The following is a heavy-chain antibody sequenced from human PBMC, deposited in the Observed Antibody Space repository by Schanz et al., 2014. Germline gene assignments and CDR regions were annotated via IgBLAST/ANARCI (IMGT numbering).Heavy chain of an antibody. CDR1: GFTVSSNH. D-gene: IGHD2-2*01. CDR2: ISYDGSNK. V-gene: IGHV3-30*18. CDR3: AKDSTHIDIVLVPNAMDY. J-gene: IGHJ4*02. Sequence: GQLAESGGGLVQPGGSLRLSCAVSGFTVSSNHMSWVRQAPGKGLEWVAVISYDGSNKYYADSVKGRFTISRDNSKSTLYLHMNTLRSEETAVYYSAKDSTHIDIVLVPNAMDYWGQGTLVTVSA.